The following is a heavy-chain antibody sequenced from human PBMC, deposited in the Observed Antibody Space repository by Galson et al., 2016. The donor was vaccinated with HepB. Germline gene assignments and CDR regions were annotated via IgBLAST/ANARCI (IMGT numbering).Heavy chain of an antibody. Sequence: SLRLSCAASGFNLSDYSMHWVRQAPGKGLEYVSGIYSHGASTYYANSVKGRFTISRDSFKNTLYLQMGSLRVEDMAVYYCAREDGTRGSFDIWGQGTMVTVSS. CDR3: AREDGTRGSFDI. CDR2: IYSHGAST. V-gene: IGHV3-64*01. CDR1: GFNLSDYS. J-gene: IGHJ3*02. D-gene: IGHD1-7*01.